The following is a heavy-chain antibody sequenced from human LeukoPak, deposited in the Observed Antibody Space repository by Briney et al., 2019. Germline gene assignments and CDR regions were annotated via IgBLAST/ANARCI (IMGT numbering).Heavy chain of an antibody. CDR2: ISDDGSNQ. D-gene: IGHD3-10*02. V-gene: IGHV3-30*04. CDR1: GFTFSNHA. CDR3: AELGITMIGGV. J-gene: IGHJ6*04. Sequence: GGSLRLSCIASGFTFSNHAMHWVRRAPGKGLEWVAVISDDGSNQHYADSVKGRFTISRDNAKNSLYLQMNSLRAEDTAVYYCAELGITMIGGVWGKGTTVTISS.